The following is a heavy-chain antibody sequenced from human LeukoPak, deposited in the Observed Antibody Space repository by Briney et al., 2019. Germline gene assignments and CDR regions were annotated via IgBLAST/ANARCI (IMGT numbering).Heavy chain of an antibody. CDR1: GFTFSSYG. V-gene: IGHV3-30*03. Sequence: PGGSLRLSCAASGFTFSSYGMHWVRQAPGKGLEWVAVISYDGSNKYYADSVKGRFTIPRDNSKNTLYLQMNSLRAEDTAVYYCARDVGNSEGYYYYGIDVWGQGTTVTVSS. J-gene: IGHJ6*02. D-gene: IGHD4-23*01. CDR2: ISYDGSNK. CDR3: ARDVGNSEGYYYYGIDV.